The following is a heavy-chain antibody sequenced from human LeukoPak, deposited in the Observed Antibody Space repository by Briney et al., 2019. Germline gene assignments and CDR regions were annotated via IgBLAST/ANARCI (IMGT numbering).Heavy chain of an antibody. CDR3: ARAVPGFDS. V-gene: IGHV3-30*04. CDR2: ISYDGSNK. Sequence: GGSLRLSCAASGFTFSSYAMHWVRQAPGKGLEWVAVISYDGSNKYYADSVKGRFTISRDNAKNSVYLQMDSLRAEDTALYYCARAVPGFDSWGQGTLVTVSS. CDR1: GFTFSSYA. J-gene: IGHJ4*02.